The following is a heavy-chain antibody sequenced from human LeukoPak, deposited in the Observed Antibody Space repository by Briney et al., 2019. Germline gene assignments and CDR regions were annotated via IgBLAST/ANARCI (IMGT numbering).Heavy chain of an antibody. V-gene: IGHV1-2*02. J-gene: IGHJ6*02. Sequence: GASVKVSCKASGYIFTDYYIHWVRQAPGQGPQWMGWINPKTGDAKNAQKFQVRVTMTSDTSISTVYMELSRVTSDDTALYYCARAGSYTRYGYFGLDVWGQGTTVTVSS. CDR3: ARAGSYTRYGYFGLDV. CDR1: GYIFTDYY. D-gene: IGHD3-10*01. CDR2: INPKTGDA.